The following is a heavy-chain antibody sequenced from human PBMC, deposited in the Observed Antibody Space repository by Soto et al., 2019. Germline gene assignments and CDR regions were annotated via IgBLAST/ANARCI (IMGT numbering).Heavy chain of an antibody. Sequence: EVQLVESGGDLVPRGGSLRLSCVASGFTFSVYSMNWVRQAPGKGLEWFSYITSDTKTIKYADSVKGRFTISRDNAKNSVYRQMNSLRDEDTAVYYCARSVEGHFDYWGQGIVVTVSS. CDR2: ITSDTKTI. J-gene: IGHJ4*02. V-gene: IGHV3-48*02. D-gene: IGHD6-19*01. CDR3: ARSVEGHFDY. CDR1: GFTFSVYS.